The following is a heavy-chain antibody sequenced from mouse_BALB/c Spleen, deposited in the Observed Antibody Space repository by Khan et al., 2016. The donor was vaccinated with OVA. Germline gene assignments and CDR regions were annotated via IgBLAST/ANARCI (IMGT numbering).Heavy chain of an antibody. CDR3: TRGGYYGGWFAY. Sequence: QVQLQQSGAELVKPGASVKLSCKASGYTFTSYYMYWVKQRPGQGLEWIGEINPSNGGTNFNEKFKSKATLTVDKSSSTAYMQLSSLTSEDSAVYYCTRGGYYGGWFAYWGQGTLVTVSA. CDR1: GYTFTSYY. D-gene: IGHD1-1*01. CDR2: INPSNGGT. J-gene: IGHJ3*01. V-gene: IGHV1S81*02.